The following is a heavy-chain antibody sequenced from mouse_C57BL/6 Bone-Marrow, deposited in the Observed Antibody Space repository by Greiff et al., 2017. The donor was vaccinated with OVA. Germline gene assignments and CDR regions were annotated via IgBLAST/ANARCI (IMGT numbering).Heavy chain of an antibody. Sequence: EVKVEESGGGLVKPGGSLKLSCAATGFTFSDYGMHWVRQAPEKGLEWVAYISSGSSTIYYADTVKGRFTISRDNAKNTLFLQMTSLRSEDTAMYYCARVTKAWFAYLGQGTLVTVSA. CDR2: ISSGSSTI. V-gene: IGHV5-17*01. CDR3: ARVTKAWFAY. D-gene: IGHD2-12*01. J-gene: IGHJ3*01. CDR1: GFTFSDYG.